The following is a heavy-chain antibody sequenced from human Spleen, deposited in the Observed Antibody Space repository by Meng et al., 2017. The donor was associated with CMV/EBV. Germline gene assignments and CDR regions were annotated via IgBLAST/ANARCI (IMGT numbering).Heavy chain of an antibody. CDR2: ISAYNGDT. D-gene: IGHD2-15*01. J-gene: IGHJ6*02. Sequence: ASVKVSCKASGYTFTTYAISWVRQAPGQGLQWMGWISAYNGDTNYAQNVQDRVTMTTDISTSTAYMELRSLRSDDTAVYYCARVKRYCTGGSCSSTGYYGMDVWGQGTTVTVSS. CDR1: GYTFTTYA. CDR3: ARVKRYCTGGSCSSTGYYGMDV. V-gene: IGHV1-18*04.